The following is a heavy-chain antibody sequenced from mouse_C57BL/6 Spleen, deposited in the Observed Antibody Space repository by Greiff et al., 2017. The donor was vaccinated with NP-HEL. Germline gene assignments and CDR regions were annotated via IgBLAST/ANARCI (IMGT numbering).Heavy chain of an antibody. Sequence: QVQLQQPGAELVMPGASVKLSCKASGYTFTSYWMHWVKQRPGQGLEWIGEIDPSDSYTNYNQKFKGKSTLTVDKSSSTAYTQLSSLTSEDSAVYYCARWGEYFDVWGTGTTVTVSS. J-gene: IGHJ1*03. V-gene: IGHV1-69*01. CDR1: GYTFTSYW. CDR3: ARWGEYFDV. CDR2: IDPSDSYT.